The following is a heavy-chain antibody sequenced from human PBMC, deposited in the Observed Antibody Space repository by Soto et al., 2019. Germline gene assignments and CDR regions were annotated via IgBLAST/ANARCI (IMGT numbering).Heavy chain of an antibody. J-gene: IGHJ5*02. V-gene: IGHV1-69*12. CDR2: IIPIFGTA. CDR1: GGTFSSYA. D-gene: IGHD6-19*01. CDR3: ASRQTYSSGWRAYNWFDP. Sequence: QVQLVQSGAEVKKPGSSVKVSCKASGGTFSSYAISWVRQAPGQGLEWMGGIIPIFGTANYAQKLQGRVTITADEYTSTAYMELSSLRSEDTAVYYCASRQTYSSGWRAYNWFDPWGQGNLVTVSS.